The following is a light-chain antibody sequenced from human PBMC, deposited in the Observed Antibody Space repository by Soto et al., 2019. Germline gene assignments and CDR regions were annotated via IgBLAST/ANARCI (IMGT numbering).Light chain of an antibody. Sequence: EIVLTQSPGTLSLSPGERATLSCRASQSVSSTSLAWYQQKPGQPPRLLIYGASSRATGIPDRFSGSGSGTDFTLTISRLEPEDFAVYYCQQYGSSLLTFGGGTKVEIK. CDR2: GAS. J-gene: IGKJ4*01. CDR3: QQYGSSLLT. V-gene: IGKV3-20*01. CDR1: QSVSSTS.